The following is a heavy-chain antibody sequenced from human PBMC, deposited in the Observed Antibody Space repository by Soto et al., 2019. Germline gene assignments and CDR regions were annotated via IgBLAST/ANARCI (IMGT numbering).Heavy chain of an antibody. V-gene: IGHV1-69*04. CDR3: ARDPAQEYSGYDWGRVFDY. CDR1: GGTFSSYT. Sequence: ASVKVSCKASGGTFSSYTISWVRQAPGQGLEWMGRIIPILGIANYAQKFQGRVTITADKSTSTAYMELSSLRSEDTAVYYCARDPAQEYSGYDWGRVFDYWGQGTLVTVSS. CDR2: IIPILGIA. J-gene: IGHJ4*02. D-gene: IGHD5-12*01.